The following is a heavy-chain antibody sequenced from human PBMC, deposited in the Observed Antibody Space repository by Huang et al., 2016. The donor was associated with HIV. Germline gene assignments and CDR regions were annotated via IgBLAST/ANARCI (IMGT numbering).Heavy chain of an antibody. CDR3: ARDEGSVYGMDV. CDR1: GGSMSDHH. J-gene: IGHJ6*02. D-gene: IGHD6-19*01. V-gene: IGHV4-59*11. Sequence: QVQLQESGPGLVKPSETLSFSCTVSGGSMSDHHWSWVRQPPGKGLEWIGFIHSSGSTKYNPSLKSRVTVSADTTGNRFSLKLTSVTVADTARYFCARDEGSVYGMDVWDQGTTVTVSS. CDR2: IHSSGST.